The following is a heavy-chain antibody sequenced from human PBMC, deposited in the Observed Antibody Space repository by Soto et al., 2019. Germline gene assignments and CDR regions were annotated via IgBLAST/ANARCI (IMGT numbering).Heavy chain of an antibody. V-gene: IGHV3-23*01. CDR3: AKDRRYNWNDGTYYFDY. D-gene: IGHD1-20*01. CDR2: ISGSGSNT. J-gene: IGHJ4*02. Sequence: GGSLRLSCAASGFNFSSYAMHCVRQAPGKGLEWVAVISGSGSNTYYADSVKGRFTISRDNSKNTLYLQMNSLRAEDTAVYYCAKDRRYNWNDGTYYFDYWGQGTLVTVSS. CDR1: GFNFSSYA.